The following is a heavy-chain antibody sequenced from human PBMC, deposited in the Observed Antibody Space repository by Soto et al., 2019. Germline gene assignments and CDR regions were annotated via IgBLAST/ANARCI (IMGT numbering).Heavy chain of an antibody. CDR1: GFTFSSYG. V-gene: IGHV3-30*18. CDR3: AKAVGATTDWFAP. CDR2: ISYDGSNK. Sequence: QVQLVESGGGVVQPGRSLRLSCAASGFTFSSYGMHWVRQAPGKGLEWVAVISYDGSNKYYADSVKGRFTISRDNSKNTLYLQMNSLRAEDTAVYYCAKAVGATTDWFAPWGQGTLVTVSS. D-gene: IGHD1-26*01. J-gene: IGHJ5*02.